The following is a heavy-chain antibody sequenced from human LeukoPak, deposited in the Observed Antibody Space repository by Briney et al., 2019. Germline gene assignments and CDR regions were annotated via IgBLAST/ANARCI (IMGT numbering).Heavy chain of an antibody. CDR2: ISGGGTTI. J-gene: IGHJ6*04. CDR3: ARDPISPQLEETA. CDR1: GFTFSDYY. D-gene: IGHD1-1*01. Sequence: GGSLRLSCAASGFTFSDYYMNWVRQAPGKGLECVSPISGGGTTIFYADSVKGRFTVSRDNAKNSLYLQMNSPRDEDTAVYYCARDPISPQLEETAWGKGTTVIVSS. V-gene: IGHV3-11*01.